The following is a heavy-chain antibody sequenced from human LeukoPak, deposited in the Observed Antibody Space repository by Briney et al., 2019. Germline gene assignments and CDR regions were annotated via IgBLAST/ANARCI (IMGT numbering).Heavy chain of an antibody. CDR3: ARNLRYGSGSYLHPYYFDY. J-gene: IGHJ4*02. CDR1: GFTFSSYG. D-gene: IGHD3-10*01. Sequence: GGSLRLSCAASGFTFSSYGMSWVRQAPGKGLEWVSAISGSGGSTYYADSVKGRFTISRDNSKNTLYLQMNSLRAEDTAVYYCARNLRYGSGSYLHPYYFDYWGQGTLVTVSS. V-gene: IGHV3-23*01. CDR2: ISGSGGST.